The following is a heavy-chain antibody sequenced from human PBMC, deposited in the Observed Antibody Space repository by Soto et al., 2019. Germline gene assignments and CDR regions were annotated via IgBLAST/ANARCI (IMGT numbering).Heavy chain of an antibody. Sequence: ASVKVSCKASGYTFTSYDINWVRQATGQGLEWMGWMNPNSGNTGYAQKFQGRVTVTRNTSISTAYMELSSLRSEDTAVYYCARGQRLHYDFWSGYYTGIHYYGMDVWGQGTTVTVS. CDR2: MNPNSGNT. CDR1: GYTFTSYD. D-gene: IGHD3-3*01. J-gene: IGHJ6*02. CDR3: ARGQRLHYDFWSGYYTGIHYYGMDV. V-gene: IGHV1-8*01.